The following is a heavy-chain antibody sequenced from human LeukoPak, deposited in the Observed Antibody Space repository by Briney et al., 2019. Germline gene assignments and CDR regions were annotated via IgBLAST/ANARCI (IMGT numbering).Heavy chain of an antibody. D-gene: IGHD6-19*01. CDR1: GFTFTSSA. V-gene: IGHV1-58*02. CDR2: IVVGSGNT. CDR3: AADLLAVAGREY. J-gene: IGHJ4*02. Sequence: ASVKVSCKASGFTFTSSAMQWVRQARGQRLEWIGWIVVGSGNTNYAQEFQERVTITRDMSTSTAYMELSSLRSEDTAVYYCAADLLAVAGREYWGQGTLVTVSS.